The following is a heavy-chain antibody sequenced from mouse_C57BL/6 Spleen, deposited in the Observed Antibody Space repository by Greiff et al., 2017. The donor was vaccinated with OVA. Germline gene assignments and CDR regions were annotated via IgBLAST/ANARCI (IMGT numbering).Heavy chain of an antibody. CDR1: GYTFTSYW. CDR3: ARDITTVVATSDY. J-gene: IGHJ2*01. D-gene: IGHD1-1*01. CDR2: IYPGSGST. Sequence: QVQLKQPGAELVKPGASVKMSCKASGYTFTSYWITWVKQRPGQGLEWIGDIYPGSGSTNYNEKFKSKATLTVDTSSSTAYMQLSSLTSEDSAVYYCARDITTVVATSDYWGQGTTLTVSS. V-gene: IGHV1-55*01.